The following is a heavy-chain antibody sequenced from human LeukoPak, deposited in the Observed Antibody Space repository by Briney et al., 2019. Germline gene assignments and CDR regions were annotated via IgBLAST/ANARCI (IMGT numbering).Heavy chain of an antibody. CDR3: ARVYSSTHNWFDT. Sequence: SETLSLTCTVSGGSISTTSYFWAWIRQPPGEGLEWIGSIYYSGTTFFNSSLKSRLTISVERSKNHFSLKLSSLTVADTALYYCARVYSSTHNWFDTWGQGIQVTVSS. J-gene: IGHJ5*02. D-gene: IGHD6-19*01. V-gene: IGHV4-39*07. CDR1: GGSISTTSYF. CDR2: IYYSGTT.